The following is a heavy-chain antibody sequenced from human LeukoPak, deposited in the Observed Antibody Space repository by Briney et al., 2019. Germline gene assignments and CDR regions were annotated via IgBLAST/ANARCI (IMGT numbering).Heavy chain of an antibody. V-gene: IGHV1-69*13. CDR1: GGTFSSYA. CDR3: AIRYNWNHGSDY. CDR2: IIPIFGTA. J-gene: IGHJ4*02. D-gene: IGHD1-20*01. Sequence: GASVKVSCKASGGTFSSYAISWVRQAPGQGLEWMGGIIPIFGTANNAQKFQGRVTITADESTSTAYMELSSLRSEDTAVYYCAIRYNWNHGSDYWGQGTLVTVSS.